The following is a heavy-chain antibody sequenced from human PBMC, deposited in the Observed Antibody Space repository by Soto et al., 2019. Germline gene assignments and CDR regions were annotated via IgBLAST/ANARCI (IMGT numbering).Heavy chain of an antibody. D-gene: IGHD6-13*01. V-gene: IGHV4-59*08. Sequence: QVQLQESGPGLVKPSETLSLTCTVSGGSISSYYWSWIRQPPGKGLEWIGYIYYSGSTNYNPSLKSPVTISVDTSKNQFSLKLSSVTAADTAVYYCARLIAGYFDYWGQGTLVTVSS. CDR2: IYYSGST. CDR1: GGSISSYY. J-gene: IGHJ4*02. CDR3: ARLIAGYFDY.